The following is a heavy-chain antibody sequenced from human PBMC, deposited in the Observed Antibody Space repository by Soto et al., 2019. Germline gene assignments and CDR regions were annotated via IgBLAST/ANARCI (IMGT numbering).Heavy chain of an antibody. CDR1: GFTVSSNY. J-gene: IGHJ3*02. CDR3: ATHPHDYGDSQEAFDI. V-gene: IGHV3-66*01. Sequence: GGSLRLSCAASGFTVSSNYMSWVRQAPGKGLEWVSVIYSGGSTYYADSVKGRFTISRDNSKNTLYLQMNSLRAEDTAVYYCATHPHDYGDSQEAFDIWGQGTMVTVSS. CDR2: IYSGGST. D-gene: IGHD4-17*01.